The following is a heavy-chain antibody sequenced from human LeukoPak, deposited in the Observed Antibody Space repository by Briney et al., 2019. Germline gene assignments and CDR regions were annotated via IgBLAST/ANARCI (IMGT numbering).Heavy chain of an antibody. D-gene: IGHD1-26*01. V-gene: IGHV3-11*01. CDR2: ISSSGGII. CDR3: ARDREPTDAFDI. Sequence: GGSLRLSCVASGFTFSDYYMSWIRQAPGKGLECVSYISSSGGIIYYADSVKGRFTISRENAKNSLYLQMNSLRAEDTAVYYCARDREPTDAFDIWGQGTMVTVSS. CDR1: GFTFSDYY. J-gene: IGHJ3*02.